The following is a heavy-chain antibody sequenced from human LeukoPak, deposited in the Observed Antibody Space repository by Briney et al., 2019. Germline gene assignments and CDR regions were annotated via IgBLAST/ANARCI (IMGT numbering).Heavy chain of an antibody. J-gene: IGHJ4*02. D-gene: IGHD3-10*01. V-gene: IGHV3-23*01. CDR2: ISGSGGST. CDR3: AKDRRFGELYFDY. Sequence: QPGGSLRLSCAASGFTFSSYAMSWVRQAPGKGLEWVSAISGSGGSTYYADSVKGRFTISRDNSKNTLYLQMNSLRAEDTAVYYRAKDRRFGELYFDYWGQGTLVTVSS. CDR1: GFTFSSYA.